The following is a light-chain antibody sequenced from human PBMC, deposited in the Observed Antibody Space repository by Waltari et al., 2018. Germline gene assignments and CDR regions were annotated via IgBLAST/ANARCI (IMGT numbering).Light chain of an antibody. CDR1: SSDVGVYNY. CDR2: YVS. Sequence: QSALTQPASVSGSPGQSITISCTGTSSDVGVYNYVSWYQQHPGKAPKLMIYYVSNRPSGVSNRFSGSKSGNTASLTISGLQAEDEADYYCSSYTSSSTFYVFGTGTKVTVL. CDR3: SSYTSSSTFYV. J-gene: IGLJ1*01. V-gene: IGLV2-14*01.